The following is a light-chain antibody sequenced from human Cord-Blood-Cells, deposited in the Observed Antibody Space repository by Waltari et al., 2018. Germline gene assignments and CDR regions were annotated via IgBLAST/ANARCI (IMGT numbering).Light chain of an antibody. V-gene: IGLV2-23*01. J-gene: IGLJ3*02. CDR1: SSYVGSYNL. CDR2: EGS. Sequence: QSALTQPASVSGSPGQSITISCTGTSSYVGSYNLVSWYQQHPGKAPKLMIYEGSKRPSVVSNRFSGSKSGNTASLTISGLQPEDEADYYCCSYAGSSTWVFGGGTKLTVL. CDR3: CSYAGSSTWV.